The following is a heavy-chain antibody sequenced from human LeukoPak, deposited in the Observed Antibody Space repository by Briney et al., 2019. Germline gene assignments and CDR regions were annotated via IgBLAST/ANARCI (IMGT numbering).Heavy chain of an antibody. V-gene: IGHV1-69*13. D-gene: IGHD1-1*01. CDR2: IIPIFGTA. Sequence: SVKVSCKASGGTFSSYAISWVRQAPGQGLEWMGGIIPIFGTANYAQKFQGRVTITADESTSTAYMELSSLRSEDTAVYYCARDLGYNWNDEDHWFDPWGQGTLVTVSS. J-gene: IGHJ5*02. CDR3: ARDLGYNWNDEDHWFDP. CDR1: GGTFSSYA.